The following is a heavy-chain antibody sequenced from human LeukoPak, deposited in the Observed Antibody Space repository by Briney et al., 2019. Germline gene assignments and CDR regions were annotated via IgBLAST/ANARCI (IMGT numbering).Heavy chain of an antibody. CDR1: GFTFSSYE. D-gene: IGHD3-16*01. J-gene: IGHJ4*02. Sequence: PGGSLRLSCAASGFTFSSYEMNWVRQAPGKGLEWVSYISSSGSTIYYADSVKGRFTISRDNAKNSLYLQMNSLRAEDTAVYYCARDGMGEPGPFFDYWGQGTLVTVSS. CDR2: ISSSGSTI. CDR3: ARDGMGEPGPFFDY. V-gene: IGHV3-48*03.